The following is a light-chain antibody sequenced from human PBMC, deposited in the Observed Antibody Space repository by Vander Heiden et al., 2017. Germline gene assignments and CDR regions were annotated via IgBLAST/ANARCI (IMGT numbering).Light chain of an antibody. Sequence: IQMTQSPSSLSASVGDRVTITCRASQSISSYLNWYQQKPGKAPKLLIYAASSVQSGVPSRFSGSGAGTDFSLTISSLQPEDFATYYCQQSYSTPPTFGQGTKVEIK. V-gene: IGKV1-39*01. CDR2: AAS. CDR3: QQSYSTPPT. J-gene: IGKJ1*01. CDR1: QSISSY.